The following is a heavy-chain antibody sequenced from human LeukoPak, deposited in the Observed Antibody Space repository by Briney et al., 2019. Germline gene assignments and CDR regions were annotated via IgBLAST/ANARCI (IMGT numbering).Heavy chain of an antibody. V-gene: IGHV3-21*01. D-gene: IGHD6-13*01. Sequence: PGGSLRLSCAASGFTFSSYSMNWVRQAPGKGLEWVSFISSRSYIYYADSVKGRFTISRDNAKNSLYLQMNSLRAEDTAVYYCARFIAAPSYFDSWGRGTLVTVSP. CDR1: GFTFSSYS. CDR2: ISSRSYI. J-gene: IGHJ4*02. CDR3: ARFIAAPSYFDS.